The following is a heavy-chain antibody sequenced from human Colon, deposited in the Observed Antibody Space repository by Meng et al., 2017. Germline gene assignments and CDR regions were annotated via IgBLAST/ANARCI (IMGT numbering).Heavy chain of an antibody. CDR1: GASVSDTNYA. D-gene: IGHD7-27*01. CDR2: GST. V-gene: IGHV4-61*01. Sequence: QPQLQESGQGLVRPSGTLSPTCTVSGASVSDTNYAGSWIRQPPGKGLEWIGYGSTNHNPSLKSRVTISVDTSKNQFSLTLNSVTAADTAVYYCARDNWGSLDYWGQGTLVTVSS. J-gene: IGHJ4*02. CDR3: ARDNWGSLDY.